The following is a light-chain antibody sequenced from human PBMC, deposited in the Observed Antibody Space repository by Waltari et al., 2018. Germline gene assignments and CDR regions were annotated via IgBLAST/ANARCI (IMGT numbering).Light chain of an antibody. CDR3: QQYGRSWNT. J-gene: IGKJ2*01. CDR2: GSS. Sequence: EIVLTQSPGTLSLSPGERATLLCRASHGVSSNYLAWYQQRPGQAPRLLIHGSSSRATGIPDRFSGSGSGTDFTLTISRLEPEDLAVYYCQQYGRSWNTFGQGTKLEIK. V-gene: IGKV3-20*01. CDR1: HGVSSNY.